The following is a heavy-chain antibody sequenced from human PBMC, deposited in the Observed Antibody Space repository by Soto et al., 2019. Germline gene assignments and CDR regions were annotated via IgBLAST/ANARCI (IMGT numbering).Heavy chain of an antibody. CDR1: GFTFDDYA. J-gene: IGHJ4*02. D-gene: IGHD3-10*01. Sequence: GGSLRLSCAASGFTFDDYAMHWVRQAPGKGLEWVSGISWNSGSIGYADSVKGRFTISRDNAKNSLYLQMNSLRAEDTALYYCAKDIEAFMVRGVIVDYWGQGTLVTGSS. CDR3: AKDIEAFMVRGVIVDY. V-gene: IGHV3-9*01. CDR2: ISWNSGSI.